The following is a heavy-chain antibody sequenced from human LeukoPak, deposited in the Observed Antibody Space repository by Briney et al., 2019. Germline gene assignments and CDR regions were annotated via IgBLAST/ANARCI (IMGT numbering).Heavy chain of an antibody. CDR2: IYPSGTT. J-gene: IGHJ5*02. V-gene: IGHV4-4*07. CDR3: ARELLWFGERYEGWFDP. Sequence: SETLSLTCTVSGGSISGNLWSWIRQPAGKGLEWIGRIYPSGTTNYSPSLKSRVTMSVDTSKNHFSLRLSSVTAADTAVYYCARELLWFGERYEGWFDPWGQGTLVTVSS. CDR1: GGSISGNL. D-gene: IGHD3-10*01.